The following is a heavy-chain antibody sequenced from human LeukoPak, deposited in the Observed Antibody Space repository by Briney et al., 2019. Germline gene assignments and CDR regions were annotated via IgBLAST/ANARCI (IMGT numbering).Heavy chain of an antibody. CDR3: TSSGSYRFDY. J-gene: IGHJ4*02. CDR2: ITASGTAM. D-gene: IGHD1-26*01. Sequence: GGSLRLSCAASGFTFSSYSMNWVRQAPGKGLEWVSHITASGTAMFYADSVKGRFTISRDNAKNSLYLQMNSLRDEDTAVYYCTSSGSYRFDYWGQGTLVTVSS. CDR1: GFTFSSYS. V-gene: IGHV3-48*02.